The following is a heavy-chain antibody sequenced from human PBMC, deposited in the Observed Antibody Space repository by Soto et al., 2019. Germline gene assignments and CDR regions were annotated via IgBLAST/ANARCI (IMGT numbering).Heavy chain of an antibody. Sequence: GGSLSLSCAASGFTFSGYAMSWVRQPPGKRLEWVSAISGSGGSTYYADSVKGRFTISRDNSKTTLFLQMNSLRADDTAVYYCAILRTAMVTGTDYWGQGTMLTVSS. CDR2: ISGSGGST. CDR3: AILRTAMVTGTDY. CDR1: GFTFSGYA. D-gene: IGHD5-18*01. J-gene: IGHJ4*02. V-gene: IGHV3-23*01.